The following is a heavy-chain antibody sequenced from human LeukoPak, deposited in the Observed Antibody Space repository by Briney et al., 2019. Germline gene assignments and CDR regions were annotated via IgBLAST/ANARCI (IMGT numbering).Heavy chain of an antibody. J-gene: IGHJ4*02. CDR3: AKDRRAGGDWIDY. CDR1: GGSISSYY. Sequence: PSETLSLTGTVSGGSISSYYWSWIRQPPGKGLEWIGYIYYSGSTNYNPSLRSRVIISVDTSKNQFSLQLSSVTAEDTAVYYCAKDRRAGGDWIDYWGQGTLVTVSS. D-gene: IGHD2-21*01. CDR2: IYYSGST. V-gene: IGHV4-59*01.